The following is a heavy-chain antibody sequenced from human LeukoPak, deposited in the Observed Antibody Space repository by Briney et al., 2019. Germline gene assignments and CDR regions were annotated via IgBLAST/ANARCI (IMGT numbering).Heavy chain of an antibody. CDR1: GGSISSSSYY. CDR2: IYYSGST. CDR3: ARECEDIVVVVGNWFDP. J-gene: IGHJ5*02. Sequence: SETLSLTCTVSGGSISSSSYYWGWIRQPPGKGLEWIGSIYYSGSTYYHPSLKSRVPISVDTSKNQFSLKLSSVTAADTAMYYCARECEDIVVVVGNWFDPWGQGTLVTVSS. D-gene: IGHD2-15*01. V-gene: IGHV4-39*02.